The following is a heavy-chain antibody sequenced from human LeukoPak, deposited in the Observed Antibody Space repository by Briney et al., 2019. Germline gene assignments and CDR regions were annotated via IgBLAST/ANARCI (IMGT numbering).Heavy chain of an antibody. CDR3: AKGLRTGVGPYMGYHYYMDV. D-gene: IGHD3-16*01. V-gene: IGHV3-23*01. Sequence: PGGSLRLSCAASGFTFSSSAMHWVRQAPGKGLKWVSTINDNGDGTYCADSVKGRFTISRDNSYNTVSLQMNSLRDEDTGVYYCAKGLRTGVGPYMGYHYYMDVWGKGATVTVSS. CDR2: INDNGDGT. J-gene: IGHJ6*03. CDR1: GFTFSSSA.